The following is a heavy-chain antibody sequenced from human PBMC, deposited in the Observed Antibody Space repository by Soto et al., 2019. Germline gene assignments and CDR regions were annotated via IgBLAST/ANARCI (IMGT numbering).Heavy chain of an antibody. CDR3: VEDGWGN. J-gene: IGHJ4*02. V-gene: IGHV3-23*01. CDR2: IRNGGEST. D-gene: IGHD7-27*01. Sequence: EVQLLESGGGLAQPGGSLRLSCAASGFPFGGYTMSWVRQAPGKGLEWVSAIRNGGESTYYADSVKGRFTISRDNSKNTMYLQLNSLRPEDTAVYFCVEDGWGNWGQGTLVTVSS. CDR1: GFPFGGYT.